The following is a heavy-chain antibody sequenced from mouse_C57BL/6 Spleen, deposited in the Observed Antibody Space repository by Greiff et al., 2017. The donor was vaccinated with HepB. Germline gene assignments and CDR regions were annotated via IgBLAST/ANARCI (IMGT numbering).Heavy chain of an antibody. CDR3: ASSLPYYAMDY. CDR2: ISYDGSN. J-gene: IGHJ4*01. V-gene: IGHV3-6*01. CDR1: GYSITSGYY. Sequence: EVKVEESGPGLVKPSQSLSLTCSVTGYSITSGYYWNWIRQFPGNKLEWMGYISYDGSNNYNPSLKNRISITRDTSKNQFFLKLNSVTTEDTATYYCASSLPYYAMDYWGQGTSVTVSS.